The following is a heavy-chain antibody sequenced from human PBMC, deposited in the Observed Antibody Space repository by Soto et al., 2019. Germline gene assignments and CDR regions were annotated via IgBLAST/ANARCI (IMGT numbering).Heavy chain of an antibody. D-gene: IGHD3-9*01. V-gene: IGHV2-26*01. J-gene: IGHJ6*02. CDR3: ARDYPPYYDILTGYRYYYGMDV. CDR2: IFSNDEK. Sequence: GSGPTLVNPTETLTLTCTVSGFSLSNARMGVSWIRQPPGKALEWLAHIFSNDEKSYSTSLKSRLTISKDTSKSQVVLTMTNMDPVDTATYYCARDYPPYYDILTGYRYYYGMDVWGQGTTVTVSS. CDR1: GFSLSNARMG.